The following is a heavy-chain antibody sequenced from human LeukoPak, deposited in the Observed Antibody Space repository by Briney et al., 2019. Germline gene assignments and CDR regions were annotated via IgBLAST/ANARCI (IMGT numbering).Heavy chain of an antibody. J-gene: IGHJ4*02. Sequence: PGGSLRLSCAASGFTFSSYEMNWVRQAPGKGLECVSYISSSGGTISYADSVKGRFTISRDSAKNALYLQMNSLRDEDTAVYYCAGQKGMDYWGQGTLVTVSS. CDR2: ISSSGGTI. V-gene: IGHV3-48*03. CDR1: GFTFSSYE. CDR3: AGQKGMDY.